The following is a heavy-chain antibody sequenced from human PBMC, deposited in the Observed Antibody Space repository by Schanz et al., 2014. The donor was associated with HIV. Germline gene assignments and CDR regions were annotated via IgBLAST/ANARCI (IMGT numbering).Heavy chain of an antibody. CDR3: ARVNCSGGSCYSEYYYYGMDV. Sequence: QVQLVQSGAEVKKPGASVKVSCKASGYTFIDYYIHWVRQAPGQGLEWMGWINPNSGGTNYAQKFQGRVAMTRDTSISTAYMELSRLRSDDTAVYYCARVNCSGGSCYSEYYYYGMDVWGQGTTITVSS. D-gene: IGHD2-15*01. CDR2: INPNSGGT. CDR1: GYTFIDYY. V-gene: IGHV1-2*02. J-gene: IGHJ6*02.